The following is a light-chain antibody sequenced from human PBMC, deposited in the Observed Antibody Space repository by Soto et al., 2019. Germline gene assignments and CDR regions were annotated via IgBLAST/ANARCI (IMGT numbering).Light chain of an antibody. Sequence: QSALTQPPSVSGSPGQSVTISCTGTSSDVGTSNSVSWYQQPPGTAPKLMIFEVSNRPSGVPDRFSGAKSGNTAFLTISGLQAEDEADYYCTSYAGSYTFPDVFGTGTKLTVL. V-gene: IGLV2-18*02. CDR1: SSDVGTSNS. CDR2: EVS. J-gene: IGLJ1*01. CDR3: TSYAGSYTFPDV.